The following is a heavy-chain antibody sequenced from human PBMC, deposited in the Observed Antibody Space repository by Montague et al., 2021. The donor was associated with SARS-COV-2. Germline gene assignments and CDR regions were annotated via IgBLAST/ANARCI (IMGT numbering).Heavy chain of an antibody. CDR1: GGSVSSSPYY. V-gene: IGHV4-39*01. J-gene: IGHJ6*03. Sequence: SETLSLTCTVYGGSVSSSPYYWGWIRQPPGRGLEWEGSISYSGRTYFSPSLKSRLTISVDSSENQFSLRLSSVTAADTAVYYCASSYYYGSGTYVYNYYMDVWGKGTTVTVSS. CDR3: ASSYYYGSGTYVYNYYMDV. CDR2: ISYSGRT. D-gene: IGHD3-10*01.